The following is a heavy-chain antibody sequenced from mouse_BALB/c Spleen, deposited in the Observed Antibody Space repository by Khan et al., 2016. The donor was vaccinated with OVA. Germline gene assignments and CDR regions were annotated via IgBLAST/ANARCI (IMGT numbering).Heavy chain of an antibody. CDR3: ARRFYYSYWYFDV. Sequence: EVQLQESGPGLVKPSQSLSLTCSVTGYSITSGNYWNWIRQFPGNKLEWMGYISYDGSFNYNPSLKNRISITRDTSENQFFLQLNSVTTEDTATYVCARRFYYSYWYFDVWGAGTTVTVSS. CDR2: ISYDGSF. D-gene: IGHD1-1*01. J-gene: IGHJ1*01. CDR1: GYSITSGNY. V-gene: IGHV3-6*02.